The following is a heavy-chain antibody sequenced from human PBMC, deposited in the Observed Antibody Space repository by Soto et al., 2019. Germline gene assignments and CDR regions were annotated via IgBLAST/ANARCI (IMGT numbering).Heavy chain of an antibody. CDR2: IIPIFGTA. Sequence: SVKVSCKASGGTFSSYAISWVRQAPGQGLEWMGGIIPIFGTANDAQKFQGRVTITADESTSTAYMELSSLRSEDTAVYYCARAGGAEAGIEYYCYGMDVWGQGTTVTVSS. V-gene: IGHV1-69*13. D-gene: IGHD6-13*01. CDR3: ARAGGAEAGIEYYCYGMDV. J-gene: IGHJ6*02. CDR1: GGTFSSYA.